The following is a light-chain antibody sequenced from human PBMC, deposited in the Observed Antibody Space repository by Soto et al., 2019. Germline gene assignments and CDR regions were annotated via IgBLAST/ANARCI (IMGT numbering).Light chain of an antibody. V-gene: IGLV1-44*01. CDR2: SNN. CDR3: AAWEDSLNGVV. Sequence: SVLTQPPSASGTPGQRVTISCSGSSSNIGSNTVIWYQQFPGMAPKLLMYSNNQRPSGVPDRFSGSKSGTSASLTISGLQSEDEADYYCAAWEDSLNGVVIGGGTKLTVL. J-gene: IGLJ3*02. CDR1: SSNIGSNT.